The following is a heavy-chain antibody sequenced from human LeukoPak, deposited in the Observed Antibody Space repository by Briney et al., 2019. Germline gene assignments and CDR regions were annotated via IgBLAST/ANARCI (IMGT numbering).Heavy chain of an antibody. Sequence: SETLSLTCTVSAGSISSYYWSWIRQPAGKGLEWIGRIYTSGSTNYNPSLKSRVTMSVDTSKNHFSLKLRSVTAADTAVYYCARDCGGSCYSGGVRFDPWGQGTLVIVSS. CDR3: ARDCGGSCYSGGVRFDP. CDR2: IYTSGST. V-gene: IGHV4-4*07. D-gene: IGHD2-15*01. CDR1: AGSISSYY. J-gene: IGHJ5*02.